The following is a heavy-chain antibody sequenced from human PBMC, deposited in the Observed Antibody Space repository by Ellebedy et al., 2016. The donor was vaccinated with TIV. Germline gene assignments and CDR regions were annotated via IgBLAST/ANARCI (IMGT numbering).Heavy chain of an antibody. CDR3: VVGLFHP. V-gene: IGHV1-8*01. J-gene: IGHJ5*02. Sequence: AASVKVSCKASGYTFTDYDINWVLQATGQGLEYLGWMTPGSGNTGYAQKFEGRVTMTRNTSTSTAYMELSSLRSDDTAVYYCVVGLFHPWGQGTLVSVSS. CDR1: GYTFTDYD. CDR2: MTPGSGNT. D-gene: IGHD3/OR15-3a*01.